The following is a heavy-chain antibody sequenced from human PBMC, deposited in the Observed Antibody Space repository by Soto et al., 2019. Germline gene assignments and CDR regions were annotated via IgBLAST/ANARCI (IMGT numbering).Heavy chain of an antibody. Sequence: DVELSESGGGLVQPGGSLRLSCAASGFNFRSYAMSWVRRAPGKGLEWVSAISGSGGTSYFADSVRGRFTISRDNSKNTLYLQLSSLRVEDTAEYFCAKVRGSSWTIDYWGHGTLVTVSS. J-gene: IGHJ4*01. D-gene: IGHD6-13*01. V-gene: IGHV3-23*01. CDR2: ISGSGGTS. CDR3: AKVRGSSWTIDY. CDR1: GFNFRSYA.